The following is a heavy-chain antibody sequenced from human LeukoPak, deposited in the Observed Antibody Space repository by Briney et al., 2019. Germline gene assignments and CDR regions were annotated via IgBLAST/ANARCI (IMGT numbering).Heavy chain of an antibody. CDR3: AKVGSTYYYDSSGSPGDAFDI. CDR2: MSGSGGST. V-gene: IGHV3-23*01. CDR1: GFTFSSYA. J-gene: IGHJ3*02. D-gene: IGHD3-22*01. Sequence: GGSLRLSCAASGFTFSSYAMSWVRQAPGKGLEWVSAMSGSGGSTYYTDSVKGRFTISRDNSKNTLYLQMNSLRAEDTAVYYCAKVGSTYYYDSSGSPGDAFDIWGQGTMVTVSS.